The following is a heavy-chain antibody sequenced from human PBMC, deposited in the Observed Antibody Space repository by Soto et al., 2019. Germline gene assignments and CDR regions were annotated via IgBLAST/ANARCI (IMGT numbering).Heavy chain of an antibody. J-gene: IGHJ4*02. D-gene: IGHD6-19*01. CDR2: ISGSGGST. CDR3: AQDLWYSSGWPFDY. Sequence: EVQLLESVGGLVQPVGSLRLSCAASVFTFSIYTMSWVRQHPGQGLVWVSAISGSGGSTYYADSVKGRFTISRDNSKNTLYLQMNSLRAEDTAVYYCAQDLWYSSGWPFDYWGQGTLVTVSS. CDR1: VFTFSIYT. V-gene: IGHV3-23*01.